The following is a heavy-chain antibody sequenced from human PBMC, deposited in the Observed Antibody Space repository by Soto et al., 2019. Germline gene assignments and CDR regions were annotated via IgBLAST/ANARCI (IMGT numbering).Heavy chain of an antibody. J-gene: IGHJ4*02. CDR1: GDSVSSNSAA. CDR3: ARDGAITIFGLVIMRYYFDY. D-gene: IGHD3-3*01. CDR2: TYYRSKWYN. V-gene: IGHV6-1*01. Sequence: SQTLSLTCAISGDSVSSNSAAWSWIRQSPSRGLEWLGRTYYRSKWYNDYAVSVKSRITINPDTSKNPFSLQLNSVTPEDTAVYYRARDGAITIFGLVIMRYYFDYWGEATMVTV.